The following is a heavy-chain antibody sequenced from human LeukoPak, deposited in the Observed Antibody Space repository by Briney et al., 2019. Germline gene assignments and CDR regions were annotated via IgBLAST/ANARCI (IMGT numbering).Heavy chain of an antibody. D-gene: IGHD2-2*01. CDR3: ARGLQYQLLKALGYYYMDV. CDR1: GGTFSSHA. Sequence: GSSVKVSCEASGGTFSSHAIAWVRQAPGQGPEWMGGIIPIFGTANYAQKFQGRVTITTDESTSTAYMELSSLTSDDAAVYYCARGLQYQLLKALGYYYMDVWGEGTTVTVSS. CDR2: IIPIFGTA. V-gene: IGHV1-69*05. J-gene: IGHJ6*03.